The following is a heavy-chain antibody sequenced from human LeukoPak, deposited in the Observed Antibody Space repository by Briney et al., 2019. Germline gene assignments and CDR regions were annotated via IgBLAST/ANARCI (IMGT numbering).Heavy chain of an antibody. CDR2: INPNSGGT. V-gene: IGHV1-2*04. CDR3: ARDGYTYDAFDI. Sequence: GASVTVSCTASGYTFTGYYMHWVRQAPGQGLEWMGWINPNSGGTNYAQKFQGWVTMTRDTSISTAYMELSRLRSDDTAVYYCARDGYTYDAFDIWGQGTMVTVSS. D-gene: IGHD6-13*01. J-gene: IGHJ3*02. CDR1: GYTFTGYY.